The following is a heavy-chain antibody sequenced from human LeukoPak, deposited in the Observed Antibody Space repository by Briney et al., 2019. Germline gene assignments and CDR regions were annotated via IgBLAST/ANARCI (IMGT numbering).Heavy chain of an antibody. CDR2: INPKNGGI. Sequence: ASVKVSCRASGYTFNVYYIHWVRQAPGQGREWMGWINPKNGGIKLAQRFQGRVILTRDTSINTAYMELSSLTSDDTAIYFCARDPSHYYYTDVWGKGTTVTVSS. CDR3: ARDPSHYYYTDV. J-gene: IGHJ6*03. CDR1: GYTFNVYY. V-gene: IGHV1-2*02.